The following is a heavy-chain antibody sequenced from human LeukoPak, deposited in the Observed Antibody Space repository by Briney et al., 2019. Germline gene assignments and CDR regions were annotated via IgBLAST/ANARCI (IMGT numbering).Heavy chain of an antibody. CDR2: INPNIGDT. CDR3: ARVWSSCGY. CDR1: GYTFTRYY. D-gene: IGHD2-21*01. Sequence: ASVKLSCKASGYTFTRYYMHCVRQAPRQGLGWMGWINPNIGDTNYAQKFQGRVTMTSDTSISTAYMHLSRLRSDAPALSYFARVWSSCGYWGEGTLVTAYS. V-gene: IGHV1-2*02. J-gene: IGHJ4*02.